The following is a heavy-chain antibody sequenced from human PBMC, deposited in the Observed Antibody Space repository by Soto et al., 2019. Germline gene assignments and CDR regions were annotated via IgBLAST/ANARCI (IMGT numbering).Heavy chain of an antibody. J-gene: IGHJ6*02. CDR3: ASAPMVRGVINYYYYGMDV. CDR2: IYHSVST. V-gene: IGHV4-30-2*01. D-gene: IGHD3-10*01. CDR1: GGSISSGGYS. Sequence: TLSLTCAVPGGSISSGGYSWSWIRQPPGKGLEWIGYIYHSVSTYYNPSLKSRVTISVDRSKNQFSLKLSSVTAADTAVYYCASAPMVRGVINYYYYGMDVWGQGTAVTGSS.